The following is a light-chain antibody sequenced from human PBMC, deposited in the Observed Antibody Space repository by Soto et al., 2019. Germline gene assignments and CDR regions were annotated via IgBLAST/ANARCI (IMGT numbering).Light chain of an antibody. Sequence: DLQITQSPSTLSASVGDRVTITCRASQGISRYLSWYQQKPGRAPKXLISAASTLQSGVPARFSGSGSGTDLTISITSLQPEDVETYYGQQLNTYPVTFGGGTKVDI. CDR1: QGISRY. J-gene: IGKJ4*01. CDR2: AAS. CDR3: QQLNTYPVT. V-gene: IGKV1-9*01.